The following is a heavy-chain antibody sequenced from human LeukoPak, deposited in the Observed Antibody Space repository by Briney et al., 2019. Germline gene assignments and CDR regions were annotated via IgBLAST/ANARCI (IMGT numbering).Heavy chain of an antibody. CDR2: INPNSGGT. D-gene: IGHD3/OR15-3a*01. V-gene: IGHV1-2*02. CDR1: GYTFTDYY. J-gene: IGHJ4*02. Sequence: ASVKVSCKASGYTFTDYYMHWVRQAPGQGLEWMGWINPNSGGTNYAQKLQGRVTMTRDTSTRTAYMELSRLRSDDTALYYCARVYYEFWTAYFFDYWGQGTLVTVSS. CDR3: ARVYYEFWTAYFFDY.